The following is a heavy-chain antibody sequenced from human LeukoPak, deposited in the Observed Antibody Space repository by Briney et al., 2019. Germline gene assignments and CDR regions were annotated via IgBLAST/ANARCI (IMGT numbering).Heavy chain of an antibody. J-gene: IGHJ4*02. CDR3: VRALMSPSEY. CDR2: INSDGSST. Sequence: GSLRLSCAASGFTFSGYWMHWVRQAPGKGLVRVSRINSDGSSTSYADSVKGRFTIPRDNAKNTLYLQMNSLRAEDTAVYYCVRALMSPSEYWGQGTLVTVSS. D-gene: IGHD3-16*01. CDR1: GFTFSGYW. V-gene: IGHV3-74*01.